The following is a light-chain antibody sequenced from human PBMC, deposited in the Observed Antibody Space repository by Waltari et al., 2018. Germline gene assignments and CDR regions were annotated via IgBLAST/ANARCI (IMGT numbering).Light chain of an antibody. Sequence: DIVMTQSPDSLAVSLGERATINCKSSQSLLWSFNNNNYLAWHQQKPGQPPKLLIHWASTRESGVPDRFSGSGSGADFTLTISSLQAEDVAVYYCQQYYSTPPTFGQGTKLEIK. CDR3: QQYYSTPPT. CDR2: WAS. J-gene: IGKJ2*01. V-gene: IGKV4-1*01. CDR1: QSLLWSFNNNNY.